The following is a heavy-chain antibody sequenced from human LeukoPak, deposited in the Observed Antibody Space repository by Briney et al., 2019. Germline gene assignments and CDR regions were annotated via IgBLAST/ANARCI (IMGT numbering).Heavy chain of an antibody. J-gene: IGHJ6*03. CDR2: IYYSGST. V-gene: IGHV4-39*01. D-gene: IGHD2-2*01. CDR3: ARPRGHVVVPAAYYYYYMDV. CDR1: GGSISSSSYY. Sequence: SETLSLTCTVSGGSISSSSYYWGWIRQPPGKGLEWIGRIYYSGSTYYNPTLKSRVTKSVNTSKNQYTRKLSSVTAADTAVYYCARPRGHVVVPAAYYYYYMDVWGKGTTVTVSS.